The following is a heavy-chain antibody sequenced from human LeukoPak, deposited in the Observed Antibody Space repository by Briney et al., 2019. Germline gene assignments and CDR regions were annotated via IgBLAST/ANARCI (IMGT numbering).Heavy chain of an antibody. D-gene: IGHD3-22*01. CDR3: AKGDYYDSSGYYYYFDY. J-gene: IGHJ4*02. CDR1: GFTFSSYG. V-gene: IGHV3-30*02. CDR2: IRYDGSIK. Sequence: GGSLRLSCAASGFTFSSYGMHWVRQAPGKGLEWVAFIRYDGSIKYYADSVKGRFTISRDNSQNTLYLQMNSLRAEDTAVYYCAKGDYYDSSGYYYYFDYWGQGTLDTVSS.